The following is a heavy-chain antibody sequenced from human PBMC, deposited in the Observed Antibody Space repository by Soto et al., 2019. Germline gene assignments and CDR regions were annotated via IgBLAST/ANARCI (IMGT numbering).Heavy chain of an antibody. V-gene: IGHV3-11*06. CDR3: ARDLNLAHDAFDI. D-gene: IGHD3-16*01. CDR2: ISSSSSYT. CDR1: GFTFSDYY. Sequence: GGSLRLSCAASGFTFSDYYMSWIRQAPGKGLEWVSYISSSSSYTNYTDSVKGRFTISRDNAKNSLYLQMNSLRAEDTDVYYRARDLNLAHDAFDIWGQGTMVTVSS. J-gene: IGHJ3*02.